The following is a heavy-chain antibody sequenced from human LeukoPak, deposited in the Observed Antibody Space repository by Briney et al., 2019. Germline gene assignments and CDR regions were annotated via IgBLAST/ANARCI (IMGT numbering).Heavy chain of an antibody. CDR3: VRDTDGGNSWFDT. D-gene: IGHD4-23*01. V-gene: IGHV3-23*01. Sequence: GGSLRLSCAASGLSFSSFAMSWVRQGPARGLEWVSSIRGNGETFYADSVKGRFTISRDNAKNSLYLQMNSLRAEDTALYYCVRDTDGGNSWFDTWGQGTLVTVSS. CDR1: GLSFSSFA. J-gene: IGHJ5*02. CDR2: IRGNGET.